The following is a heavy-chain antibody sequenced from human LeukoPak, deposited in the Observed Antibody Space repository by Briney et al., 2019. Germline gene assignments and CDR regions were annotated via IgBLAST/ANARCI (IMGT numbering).Heavy chain of an antibody. CDR1: GYSFSSYW. Sequence: GESLQISCQGLGYSFSSYWNAWVRQRPGKGLEWMGIIYPGGSETRYDPSFQGQVTISADSSTSTAYLQWSSLRASDTAMYHCARASRNGYNQNFDHWGQGTLVTVSS. J-gene: IGHJ4*02. CDR3: ARASRNGYNQNFDH. D-gene: IGHD5-24*01. V-gene: IGHV5-51*01. CDR2: IYPGGSET.